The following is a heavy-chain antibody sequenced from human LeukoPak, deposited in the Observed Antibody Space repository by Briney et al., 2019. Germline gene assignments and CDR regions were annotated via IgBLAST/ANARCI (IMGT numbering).Heavy chain of an antibody. V-gene: IGHV3-48*01. J-gene: IGHJ4*02. CDR1: GFTFSNAW. CDR3: AKGRTLVGGSTRSYDY. Sequence: GGSLRLSCAASGFTFSNAWMSWVRQAPGKGLEWVSYISSSGSTIYYADSVKGRFTISRDNSKNTLYLQMNSLRVEDTAVHYCAKGRTLVGGSTRSYDYWGQGTLVTVSS. CDR2: ISSSGSTI. D-gene: IGHD1-26*01.